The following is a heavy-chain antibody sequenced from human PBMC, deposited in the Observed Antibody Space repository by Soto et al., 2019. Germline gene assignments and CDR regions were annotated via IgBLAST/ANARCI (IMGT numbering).Heavy chain of an antibody. D-gene: IGHD6-19*01. V-gene: IGHV4-59*11. CDR1: GGSISGHY. CDR3: ARVGRSGWSPDY. J-gene: IGHJ4*02. Sequence: LSLTCTVSGGSISGHYWIWIRQSPGKGLEWIGYIFYSGSTNYNPSLKSRVTLSADTSKNQSSLRLSSVTAADTAFYYCARVGRSGWSPDYWGQGTLVTVSS. CDR2: IFYSGST.